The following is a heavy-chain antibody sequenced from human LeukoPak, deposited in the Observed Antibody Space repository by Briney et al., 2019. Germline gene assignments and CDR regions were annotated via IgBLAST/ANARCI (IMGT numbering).Heavy chain of an antibody. CDR3: ARATLRGDPCDF. J-gene: IGHJ4*02. V-gene: IGHV4-31*03. Sequence: SETLSLTCTVSGDSISSGGYYWTWIRQHPGKGLEWIGNIFTSGNTYYNPSLKGRIFTSVDTSKSQFSLRLTSVTAADTAVYYCARATLRGDPCDFWGQGLQVTVSS. D-gene: IGHD2-21*02. CDR1: GDSISSGGYY. CDR2: IFTSGNT.